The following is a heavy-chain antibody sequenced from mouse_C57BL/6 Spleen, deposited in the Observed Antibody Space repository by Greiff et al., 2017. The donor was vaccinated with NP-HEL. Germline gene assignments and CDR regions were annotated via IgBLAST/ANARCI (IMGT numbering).Heavy chain of an antibody. V-gene: IGHV14-1*01. D-gene: IGHD3-2*02. Sequence: EVKLMESGAELVRPGASVKLSCTASGFNIKDYYMHWVKQRPEQGLEWIGRIDPEDGDTEYAPKFQGKATMTADTSSNTAYLQLSSLTSEDTAVYYCTTAGGTAQATAYWGQGTLVTVSA. CDR2: IDPEDGDT. CDR3: TTAGGTAQATAY. CDR1: GFNIKDYY. J-gene: IGHJ3*01.